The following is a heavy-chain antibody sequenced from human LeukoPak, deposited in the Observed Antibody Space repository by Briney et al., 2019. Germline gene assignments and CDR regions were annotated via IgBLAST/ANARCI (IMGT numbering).Heavy chain of an antibody. CDR1: GFTFSSYG. J-gene: IGHJ4*02. Sequence: PGGSLRLSCAASGFTFSSYGMHWVRQAPGKGLEWVAVIWYDGSNKYYADSVKGRFTISRDNSKNTLYLQMNSLKTEDTAVYYCTTGGDYWGQGTLVTVSS. CDR3: TTGGDY. V-gene: IGHV3-33*01. CDR2: IWYDGSNK.